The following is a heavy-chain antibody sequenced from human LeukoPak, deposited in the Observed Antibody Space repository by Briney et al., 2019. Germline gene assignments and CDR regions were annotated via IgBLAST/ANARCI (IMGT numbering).Heavy chain of an antibody. D-gene: IGHD3-10*01. Sequence: PGGSLRLSCAASGFTFSSYGMHWVRQAPGKGLEWVAFIRYDGSNKYYADSVKGRFTISRDNSKNTLYLQMNSLRAEDTAVYYCAKDLGCSYYYYMDVWGKGTTVTVSS. V-gene: IGHV3-30*02. CDR2: IRYDGSNK. CDR3: AKDLGCSYYYYMDV. J-gene: IGHJ6*03. CDR1: GFTFSSYG.